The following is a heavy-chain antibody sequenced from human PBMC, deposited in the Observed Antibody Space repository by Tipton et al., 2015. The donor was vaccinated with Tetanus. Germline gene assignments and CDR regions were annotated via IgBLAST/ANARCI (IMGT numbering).Heavy chain of an antibody. V-gene: IGHV1-2*06. CDR3: ARLYSGSYYYYYGMDV. CDR2: INPNSGGT. Sequence: QSGAEVKKPGASVKVSCKASGYTFTGYYMHWVRQAPGQGLEWMGRINPNSGGTNYAQKFQGRVTMTRDTSISTAYMELSRLRSDDTAVYYCARLYSGSYYYYYGMDVWGQGPTVTVSS. D-gene: IGHD3-10*02. CDR1: GYTFTGYY. J-gene: IGHJ6*02.